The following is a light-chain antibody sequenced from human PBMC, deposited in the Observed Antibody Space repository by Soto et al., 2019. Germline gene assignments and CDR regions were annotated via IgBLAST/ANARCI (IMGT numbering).Light chain of an antibody. CDR1: QSISSW. V-gene: IGKV1-5*03. CDR2: KAS. CDR3: QQYDSYSPVT. Sequence: DIQMTQSPSTLSASVGDRVTIICRASQSISSWLAWYQQKPEKAPKLLIYKASSLESGVPSRFSGSGSGSEFTLTISSLQPDDFATYYCQQYDSYSPVTFGQGTKVEIK. J-gene: IGKJ1*01.